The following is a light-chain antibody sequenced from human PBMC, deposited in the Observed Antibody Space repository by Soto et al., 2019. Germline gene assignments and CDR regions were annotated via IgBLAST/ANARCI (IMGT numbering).Light chain of an antibody. CDR3: QQRSNRPWT. CDR2: EAS. V-gene: IGKV3-11*01. CDR1: QSVISY. J-gene: IGKJ1*01. Sequence: EIVLTQSPATLSLSPGERATLSCRASQSVISYLAWYQQKPGQAPRLLIYEASNRATGIPARFSGSGSGTDSTITISSLEPEDVAVYYYQQRSNRPWTFGQGTKVEIK.